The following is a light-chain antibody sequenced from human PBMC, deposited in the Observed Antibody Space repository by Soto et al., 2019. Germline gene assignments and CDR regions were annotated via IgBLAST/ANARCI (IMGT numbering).Light chain of an antibody. CDR2: GVS. J-gene: IGKJ2*01. V-gene: IGKV3-20*01. CDR1: QSLGSNY. CDR3: QQYDNSPFT. Sequence: EIVLTQSPGTLSLSPGERATLSCRASQSLGSNYLGWFQQKPGQAPRLLIYGVSSRATGIPDRFSGSGSGTDFTLTISRLEPEDFAVYYCQQYDNSPFTFGQGTKVEIK.